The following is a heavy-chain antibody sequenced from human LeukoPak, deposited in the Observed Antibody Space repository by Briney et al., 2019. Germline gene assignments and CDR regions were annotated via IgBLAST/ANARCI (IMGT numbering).Heavy chain of an antibody. V-gene: IGHV3-7*01. D-gene: IGHD2/OR15-2a*01. Sequence: GGSLRLSCAASGFTFRTSWMTWVRQAPGKGLEWVANLKPDGSEKSYVDSVKGRFTISRDNAENSLSLQMNSLRAEDTALYYCARDLRSALIAWGQGILVTVSS. CDR3: ARDLRSALIA. J-gene: IGHJ5*02. CDR1: GFTFRTSW. CDR2: LKPDGSEK.